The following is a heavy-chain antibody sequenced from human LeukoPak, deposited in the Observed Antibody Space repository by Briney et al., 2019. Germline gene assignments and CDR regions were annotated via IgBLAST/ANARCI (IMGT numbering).Heavy chain of an antibody. CDR1: GFTFSTYR. Sequence: GGSLRLSCAASGFTFSTYRMSWVRQAPGKGLEWLSYISSGSNTIFYADSVKGRFTISRDNAKNSLFLQVNSLRDEDTAVYYCARGSYYAPYYFDYWGQGTLVTVSS. CDR3: ARGSYYAPYYFDY. J-gene: IGHJ4*02. V-gene: IGHV3-48*02. D-gene: IGHD1-26*01. CDR2: ISSGSNTI.